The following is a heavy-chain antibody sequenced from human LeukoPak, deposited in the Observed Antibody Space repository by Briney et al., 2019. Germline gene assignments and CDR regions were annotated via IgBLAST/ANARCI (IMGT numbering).Heavy chain of an antibody. CDR1: GFTFDDYG. CDR3: ALGYYDFWSGYLDY. J-gene: IGHJ4*02. V-gene: IGHV3-20*04. CDR2: INWHGGST. Sequence: GGSLRLSCAASGFTFDDYGMSWVRQAPGKGLEWVSGINWHGGSTGSADSVKGRFTISRDNDKNSLYLQMNSLRAEDTALYYCALGYYDFWSGYLDYWGQGTLVTVSS. D-gene: IGHD3-3*01.